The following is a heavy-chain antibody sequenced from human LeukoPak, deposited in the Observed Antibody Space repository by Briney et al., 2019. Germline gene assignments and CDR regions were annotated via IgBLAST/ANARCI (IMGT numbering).Heavy chain of an antibody. CDR1: GYTFTSYA. Sequence: ASVKVSCKASGYTFTSYAMNWVRQAPGQGLEWMGWINTNTGNPTYAQGFTGRFVFSLDTSVSTAYLQISSLKAEDTAVYYCARSYYDFWRDPLYGMTSGAKGPRSPSP. J-gene: IGHJ6*02. CDR3: ARSYYDFWRDPLYGMTS. CDR2: INTNTGNP. V-gene: IGHV7-4-1*02. D-gene: IGHD3-3*01.